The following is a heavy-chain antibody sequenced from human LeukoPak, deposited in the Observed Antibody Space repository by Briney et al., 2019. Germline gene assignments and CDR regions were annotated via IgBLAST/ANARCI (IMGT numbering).Heavy chain of an antibody. J-gene: IGHJ6*03. CDR2: INPSGGGT. V-gene: IGHV1-46*01. Sequence: EASVKVSCKASGYTFTSYSVHWARQAPGQGLEWMGIINPSGGGTTYAQKFQGRVTMTRDTSTSTVYMELSSLRSEGTAVYYCASSPTNYDFWSALYYMDVWGKGTTVTVSS. CDR1: GYTFTSYS. CDR3: ASSPTNYDFWSALYYMDV. D-gene: IGHD3-3*01.